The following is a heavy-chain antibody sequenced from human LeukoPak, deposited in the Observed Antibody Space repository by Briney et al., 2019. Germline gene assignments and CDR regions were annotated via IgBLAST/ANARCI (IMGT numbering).Heavy chain of an antibody. CDR2: ISSGSSTI. Sequence: GGSLRLSCAASGFTFSSHTMNWVRQAPGKGLEWVAYISSGSSTIYYADSVKGRFTVSRDNAKSSLYLQMNSLRDEDTAVYYCARSLRGKTFHAFDVWGQGTMVTVSS. CDR1: GFTFSSHT. V-gene: IGHV3-48*02. J-gene: IGHJ3*01. CDR3: ARSLRGKTFHAFDV. D-gene: IGHD3-10*01.